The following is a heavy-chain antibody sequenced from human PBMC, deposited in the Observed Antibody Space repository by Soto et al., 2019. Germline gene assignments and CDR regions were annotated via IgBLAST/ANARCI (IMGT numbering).Heavy chain of an antibody. Sequence: QVQLVQSGAEVKKPGSSVKVSCEASGGTFSSYAISWVRQAPGQGLEWMGGIIPIFGTANYAQKFQGRVTITADESTSTAYMERSSLRSEDTAVYYCARGRAVAGLTQYNWFDPWGQGTLVTVSS. J-gene: IGHJ5*02. CDR1: GGTFSSYA. CDR2: IIPIFGTA. CDR3: ARGRAVAGLTQYNWFDP. D-gene: IGHD6-19*01. V-gene: IGHV1-69*12.